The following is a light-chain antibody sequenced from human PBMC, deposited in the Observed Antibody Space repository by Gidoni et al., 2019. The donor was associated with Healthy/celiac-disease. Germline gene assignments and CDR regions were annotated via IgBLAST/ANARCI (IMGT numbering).Light chain of an antibody. J-gene: IGKJ1*01. CDR1: QSVRSN. Sequence: IVMTQSPATLSLSPGERATLSCRASQSVRSNLAWYQQKPGQAPRLLIYGASTRATGIPARFSGSGSGTEFTLTISSLQSEDFAVYYCQQYNNWPRTFXXXTKVEIK. CDR3: QQYNNWPRT. V-gene: IGKV3-15*01. CDR2: GAS.